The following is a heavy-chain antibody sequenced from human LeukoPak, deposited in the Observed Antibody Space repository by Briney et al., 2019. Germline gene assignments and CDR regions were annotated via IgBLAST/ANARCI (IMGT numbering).Heavy chain of an antibody. D-gene: IGHD3-10*01. CDR2: ISSSSSYI. Sequence: PGGSLRLSCAASGFTFSSYSMNWVRQAPGKGLEWVSSISSSSSYIYYADSVKGRFTISRDNAKDSLYLQMNSLRAEDTAVYYCARVRSMVDHFDYWGQGTLVTVSS. CDR3: ARVRSMVDHFDY. CDR1: GFTFSSYS. V-gene: IGHV3-21*01. J-gene: IGHJ4*02.